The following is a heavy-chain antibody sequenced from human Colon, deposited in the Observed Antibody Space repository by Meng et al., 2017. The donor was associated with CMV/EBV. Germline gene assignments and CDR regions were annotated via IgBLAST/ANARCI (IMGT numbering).Heavy chain of an antibody. CDR1: GFTFSTYG. D-gene: IGHD1-1*01. J-gene: IGHJ4*02. CDR2: LTASGDST. Sequence: GESLKISCAASGFTFSTYGRTWVRQVPGKGLEWVSALTASGDSTFYADSVKGRFTISRDNSKNTLDLQMNSLGAEDTAVYYCATGQERYHYWGQGTLVTVSS. CDR3: ATGQERYHY. V-gene: IGHV3-23*01.